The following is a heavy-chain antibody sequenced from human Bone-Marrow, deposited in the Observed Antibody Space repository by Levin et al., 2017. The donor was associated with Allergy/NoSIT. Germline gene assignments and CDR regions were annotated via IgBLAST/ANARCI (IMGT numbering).Heavy chain of an antibody. J-gene: IGHJ4*02. CDR1: GDSMTRSSFY. CDR3: MRRIGVNGYVDH. D-gene: IGHD5-24*01. CDR2: MYYGGSS. Sequence: KASETLSLICTVTGDSMTRSSFYWGWIRQTPGEGLEYIGSMYYGGSSDYNPSLQSRVTISVDTSKQQLSLRLSSVTAADTGVYYCMRRIGVNGYVDHWGQGTLVTVSS. V-gene: IGHV4-39*01.